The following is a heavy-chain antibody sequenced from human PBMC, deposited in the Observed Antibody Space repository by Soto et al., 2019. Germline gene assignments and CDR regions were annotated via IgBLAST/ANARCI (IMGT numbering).Heavy chain of an antibody. D-gene: IGHD3-10*01. V-gene: IGHV1-69*06. CDR3: AKNHLSGSYYDYYYGMDV. Sequence: ASVKVSCKASGDTFSTYTITWMRQAPGQGLEWMGGIIPRSATSNYAQKFQGRVTITADNSKNTLYLQMNSLRAEDTAVYYCAKNHLSGSYYDYYYGMDVWGQGTTVTVSS. CDR1: GDTFSTYT. J-gene: IGHJ6*02. CDR2: IIPRSATS.